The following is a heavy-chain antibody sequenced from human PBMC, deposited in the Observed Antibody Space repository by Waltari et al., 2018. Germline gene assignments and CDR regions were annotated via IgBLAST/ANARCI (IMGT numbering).Heavy chain of an antibody. Sequence: EVQLVESGGGLIQPGGSLRLSCAASGFTFNTYWMHWVRQVPGKGLVWVSRINGDGSGTMYADSGKGRFTISRDNAKNTFYLQMNSLRVEDTAVYYCARGDTSNWFASYFDFWGQGILVSVSS. CDR3: ARGDTSNWFASYFDF. D-gene: IGHD3-10*01. V-gene: IGHV3-74*03. J-gene: IGHJ4*02. CDR2: INGDGSGT. CDR1: GFTFNTYW.